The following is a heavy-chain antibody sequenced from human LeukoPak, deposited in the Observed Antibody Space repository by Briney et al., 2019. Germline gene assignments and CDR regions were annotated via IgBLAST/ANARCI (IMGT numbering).Heavy chain of an antibody. D-gene: IGHD3-22*01. J-gene: IGHJ4*02. V-gene: IGHV3-23*01. CDR3: AKDGFDYYDSSGFSYFDY. Sequence: PGGSLSLSCAASGFTFSNCAMSWVRQAPGKGLQWVSAISGGGAGIYYADSVKGRFTISRDNSKNTLYLQMNSLRAEDTAVYFCAKDGFDYYDSSGFSYFDYWGQGTLVTVSS. CDR2: ISGGGAGI. CDR1: GFTFSNCA.